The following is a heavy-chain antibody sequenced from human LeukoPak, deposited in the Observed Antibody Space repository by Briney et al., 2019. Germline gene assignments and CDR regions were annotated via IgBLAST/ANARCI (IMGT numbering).Heavy chain of an antibody. J-gene: IGHJ4*02. CDR3: AKYSVRSAIPYYFDY. Sequence: GGSLRLSCAASGFTFSSYEMNWVHQAPGKGLEWVSYISSSGSTIYYADSVKGRFTISRDNAKNSLYLQMNSLRAEDTAIYYCAKYSVRSAIPYYFDYWGQGTLVTV. V-gene: IGHV3-48*03. D-gene: IGHD2-2*02. CDR1: GFTFSSYE. CDR2: ISSSGSTI.